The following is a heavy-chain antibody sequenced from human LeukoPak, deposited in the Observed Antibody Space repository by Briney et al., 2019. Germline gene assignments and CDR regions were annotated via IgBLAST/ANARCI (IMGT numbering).Heavy chain of an antibody. V-gene: IGHV4-59*01. J-gene: IGHJ6*03. CDR2: IYYSGST. CDR1: GGSISSYY. CDR3: ARSPPLGYYYMDV. Sequence: SETLSLTCTVSGGSISSYYWSWIRQPPRKGLEWIGYIYYSGSTNYNPSLKSRVTISVDTSKNQFSLKLSSVTAADTAVYYCARSPPLGYYYMDVWGKWTTVTVSS.